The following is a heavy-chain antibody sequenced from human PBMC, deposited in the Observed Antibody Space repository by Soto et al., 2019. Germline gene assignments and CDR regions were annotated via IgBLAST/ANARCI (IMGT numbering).Heavy chain of an antibody. CDR2: ISYDGSNK. CDR3: AREETSDF. CDR1: GFSFRSYA. J-gene: IGHJ4*02. Sequence: QVQLVESGGGVFQPGRSLRLSCAASGFSFRSYAMHWVRQAPGKGLEWVAVISYDGSNKYYADSVKGRFTISRDNSKDTLYLQMNSLRDEDTAVYYCAREETSDFWGQGTLVTVSS. V-gene: IGHV3-30-3*01.